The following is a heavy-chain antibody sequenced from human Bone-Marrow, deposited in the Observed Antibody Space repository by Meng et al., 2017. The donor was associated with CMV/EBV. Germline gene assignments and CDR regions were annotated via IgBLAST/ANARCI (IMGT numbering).Heavy chain of an antibody. J-gene: IGHJ4*02. CDR2: IYPGDSDT. V-gene: IGHV5-51*01. Sequence: GYSLTSYWIGWVRQMPGKGLEWMGIIYPGDSDTRYSPSFQGQVTISADKSISTAYLQWSSLKASDTAMYYCARYYYDSSGYWGYFDYWGQGTLVTVSS. D-gene: IGHD3-22*01. CDR3: ARYYYDSSGYWGYFDY. CDR1: GYSLTSYW.